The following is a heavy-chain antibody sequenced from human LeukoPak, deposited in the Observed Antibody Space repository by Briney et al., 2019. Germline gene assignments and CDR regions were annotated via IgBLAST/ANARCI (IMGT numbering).Heavy chain of an antibody. CDR1: GGSISSSSYY. J-gene: IGHJ3*02. V-gene: IGHV4-39*07. D-gene: IGHD6-19*01. CDR2: IYYSGST. Sequence: SETLSLTCTVSGGSISSSSYYWGWIRQPPGKGLEWIGTIYYSGSTHYNPSLTSRVTISIDTSKNQFSLKLTSVTAADTAVYYCGRVHTSGWSLWVDAFDIWGQGTLVTVSS. CDR3: GRVHTSGWSLWVDAFDI.